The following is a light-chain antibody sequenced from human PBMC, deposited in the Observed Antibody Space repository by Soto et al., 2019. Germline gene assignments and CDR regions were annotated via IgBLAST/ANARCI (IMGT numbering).Light chain of an antibody. CDR1: QSISSW. CDR2: DAS. Sequence: DLQMAQSPSFLGASVGDRVTITCRASQSISSWLAWYQQKPGKAPKLLIYDASSLESGVPSRLSGSGSGTEFTLTISRMPPDDFATYYCQQYNSLWTFGQGTKVDIK. CDR3: QQYNSLWT. J-gene: IGKJ1*01. V-gene: IGKV1-5*01.